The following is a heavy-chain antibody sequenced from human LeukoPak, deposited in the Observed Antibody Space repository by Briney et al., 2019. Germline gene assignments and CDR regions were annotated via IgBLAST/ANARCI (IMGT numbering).Heavy chain of an antibody. J-gene: IGHJ6*01. Sequence: SETLSLPGTGSGGSLSSYYWSWLRQPPGTGLEWIGYIYYSGSTNYNPSLKSRVTISVDTSKNQFSLKLSSVTAADTAVYYCAREKSGSYYYFGMDVWGQGTTVTVAS. D-gene: IGHD5-12*01. CDR3: AREKSGSYYYFGMDV. CDR1: GGSLSSYY. CDR2: IYYSGST. V-gene: IGHV4-59*01.